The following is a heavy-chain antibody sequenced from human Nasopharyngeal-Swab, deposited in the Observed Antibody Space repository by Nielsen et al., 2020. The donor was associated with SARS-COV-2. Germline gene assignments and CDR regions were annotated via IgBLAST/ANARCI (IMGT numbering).Heavy chain of an antibody. Sequence: GRSLRLSCAASGFTSSDHYMDWVRQAPGKGLEWVGRTRNKANSYTTEYAASVKGRFTISRDDSKNSLYLQMNSLKTEDTAVYYCAMAVAGNYYYGMDVWGQGTTVTVSS. CDR3: AMAVAGNYYYGMDV. J-gene: IGHJ6*02. CDR2: TRNKANSYTT. V-gene: IGHV3-72*01. CDR1: GFTSSDHY. D-gene: IGHD6-19*01.